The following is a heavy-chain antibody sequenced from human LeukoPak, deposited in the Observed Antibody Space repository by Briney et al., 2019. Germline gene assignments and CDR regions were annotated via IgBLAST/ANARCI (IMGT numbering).Heavy chain of an antibody. Sequence: PGGSLRLSCAASGFTFSNAWMSWVRQAPGKGLEWVGRIRSKIDGGTTDYAAPVKGRFTVSRDDSKNTLYLQMDSLKSEDTAVYYCTTEKLYYDFWSGYYPFDFWGQGTLVTVSS. CDR1: GFTFSNAW. CDR2: IRSKIDGGTT. CDR3: TTEKLYYDFWSGYYPFDF. D-gene: IGHD3-3*01. V-gene: IGHV3-15*01. J-gene: IGHJ4*02.